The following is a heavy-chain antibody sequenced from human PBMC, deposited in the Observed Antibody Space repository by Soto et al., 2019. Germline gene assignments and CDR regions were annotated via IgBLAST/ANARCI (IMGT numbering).Heavy chain of an antibody. CDR1: GFTFSSYG. CDR2: ISYDGSNK. D-gene: IGHD3-22*01. V-gene: IGHV3-30*18. CDR3: AKDSRGYVVVIPPLDY. J-gene: IGHJ4*02. Sequence: GGSLRLSCAASGFTFSSYGMHWVRQAPGKGLEWVAVISYDGSNKYYADSVKGRFTISRDNSKNTLYLQMNSLGAEDTAVYYCAKDSRGYVVVIPPLDYWGQGTLVTVSS.